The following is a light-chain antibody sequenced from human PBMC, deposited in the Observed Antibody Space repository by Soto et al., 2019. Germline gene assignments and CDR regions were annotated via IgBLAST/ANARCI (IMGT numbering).Light chain of an antibody. CDR1: QSVSSN. Sequence: EIMMTQSPATLSVSPGERATLSCRASQSVSSNLAWYQHKPGQAPRLLISGASSRATGTPARFSGGGSGTEFTLTISSLQSEDFAIYYCQQYTNWPLTFGQGTKVEVK. CDR3: QQYTNWPLT. V-gene: IGKV3-15*01. CDR2: GAS. J-gene: IGKJ1*01.